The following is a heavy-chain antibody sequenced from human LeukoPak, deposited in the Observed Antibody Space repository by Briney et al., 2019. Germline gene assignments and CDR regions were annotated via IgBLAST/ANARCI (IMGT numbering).Heavy chain of an antibody. CDR2: IYYSGST. J-gene: IGHJ4*02. CDR1: GGSISSSSYY. D-gene: IGHD5-24*01. Sequence: SETLSLTCTVSGGSISSSSYYWGWIRQPPGKGLEWIGSIYYSGSTYYNPSLKSRVTISVDTSKNQFSLKLSSVTAANTAVYYCARVRRDGYRDFDYWGQGTLVTVSS. CDR3: ARVRRDGYRDFDY. V-gene: IGHV4-39*07.